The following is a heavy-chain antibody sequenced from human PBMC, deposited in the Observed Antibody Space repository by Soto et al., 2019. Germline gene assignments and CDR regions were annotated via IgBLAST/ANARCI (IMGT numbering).Heavy chain of an antibody. CDR2: INAGNGNT. CDR3: ARVAYSSGWYVQPGGELFY. D-gene: IGHD6-19*01. V-gene: IGHV1-3*01. CDR1: GYTFTSYA. Sequence: QVQLVQSGAEVKKPGASVKVSCKASGYTFTSYAMHWVRQAPGQRLEWMGWINAGNGNTKYSQKFQGRVTITRDTSASTAYMELSSLRSEDTAVYYCARVAYSSGWYVQPGGELFYWGQGTLVTVSS. J-gene: IGHJ4*02.